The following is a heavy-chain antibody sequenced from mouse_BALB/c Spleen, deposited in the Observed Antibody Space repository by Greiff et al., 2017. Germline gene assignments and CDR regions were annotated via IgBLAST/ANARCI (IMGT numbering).Heavy chain of an antibody. CDR1: GYTFTSYW. Sequence: VHVKQSGTVLARPGASVKMSCKASGYTFTSYWMHWVKQRPGQGLEWIGAIYPGNSDTSYNQKFKGKAKLTAVTSTSTAYMELSSLTNEDSAVYYCTRGFNFLYAMDYWGQGTSVTVSS. CDR3: TRGFNFLYAMDY. J-gene: IGHJ4*01. D-gene: IGHD1-3*01. V-gene: IGHV1-5*01. CDR2: IYPGNSDT.